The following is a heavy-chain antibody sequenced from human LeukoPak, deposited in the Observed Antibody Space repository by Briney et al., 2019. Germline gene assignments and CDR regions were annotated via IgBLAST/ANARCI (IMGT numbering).Heavy chain of an antibody. CDR2: INPNSGGT. CDR1: GYTFTGYY. CDR3: ARDYGGILVAETFDY. D-gene: IGHD5-12*01. Sequence: ASVKVSCKASGYTFTGYYIHWVRQAPGQGLEWMGWINPNSGGTNYAQNFQDRVTMTRDTSISAAYMGLSRLRSDDTAVYYCARDYGGILVAETFDYWGQGTLVTVSS. V-gene: IGHV1-2*02. J-gene: IGHJ4*02.